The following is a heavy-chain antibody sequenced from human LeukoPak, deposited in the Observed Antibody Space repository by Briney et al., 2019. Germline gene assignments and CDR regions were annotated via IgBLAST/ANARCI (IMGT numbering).Heavy chain of an antibody. CDR1: GGSISSSSYY. V-gene: IGHV4-39*01. J-gene: IGHJ3*02. CDR3: ARTPTMITFDI. CDR2: IYYSGST. D-gene: IGHD3-22*01. Sequence: SETLSLTCTVSGGSISSSSYYWGWIRQPPGKGLEWIGSIYYSGSTYYNPSLKSRVTISVDTSKNQFSLKLSSVTAADTAVYFCARTPTMITFDIWGQGTMVTVSS.